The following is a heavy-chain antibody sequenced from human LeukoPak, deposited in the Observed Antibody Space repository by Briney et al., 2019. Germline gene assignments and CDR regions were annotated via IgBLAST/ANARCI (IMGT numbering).Heavy chain of an antibody. CDR1: VYTFIDYF. CDR2: INPNNGGT. J-gene: IGHJ4*02. Sequence: SSVNVSCKASVYTFIDYFIQWVRQAAGQGLEGLGWINPNNGGTKYAQKFQGRVTMTRNTSITTAYMDLSSLRSDDTAVYYCARPIAEYYYRLFSHWGQGTLVTVSS. CDR3: ARPIAEYYYRLFSH. D-gene: IGHD2/OR15-2a*01. V-gene: IGHV1-2*02.